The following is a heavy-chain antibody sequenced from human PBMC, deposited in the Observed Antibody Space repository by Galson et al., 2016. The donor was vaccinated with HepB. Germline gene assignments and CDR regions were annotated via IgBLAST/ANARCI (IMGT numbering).Heavy chain of an antibody. Sequence: SVKVSCKASGYTFTSHYMHWVRQAPGQGLEWMAIINPSGGNTSYAQKFQGRVTLTRDTSTSTVYMELSSLRSEDTAVFYCARDGDGSFDPWGQGTLVTVAS. CDR3: ARDGDGSFDP. CDR1: GYTFTSHY. V-gene: IGHV1-46*01. D-gene: IGHD2-21*01. J-gene: IGHJ5*02. CDR2: INPSGGNT.